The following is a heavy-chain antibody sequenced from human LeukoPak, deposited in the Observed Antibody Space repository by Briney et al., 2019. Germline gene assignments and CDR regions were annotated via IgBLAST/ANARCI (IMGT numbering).Heavy chain of an antibody. D-gene: IGHD5-18*01. CDR3: ARGRLDTAMAISDY. CDR2: ISSCSYI. CDR1: GFTFSRYS. V-gene: IGHV3-21*01. Sequence: GGSLRLSCAACGFTFSRYSMHWLRQAPGKGLVWVSFISSCSYIYYADSVKGRFTISRDNAKNSLYLQMNSLRAEDTAVYYCARGRLDTAMAISDYWGQGTLVTVSS. J-gene: IGHJ4*02.